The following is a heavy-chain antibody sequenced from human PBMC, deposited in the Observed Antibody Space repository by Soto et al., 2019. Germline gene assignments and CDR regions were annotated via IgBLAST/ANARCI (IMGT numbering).Heavy chain of an antibody. J-gene: IGHJ4*02. V-gene: IGHV4-59*01. CDR2: IYYSGST. Sequence: QVQLQESGPGLVKPSETLSLTCTVSGGSISSYYWSWIRQPPGKGLEWIGYIYYSGSTNYNPSLKSRVTISVDTSKNQFSLKLSSVTAADTAMYYCARDSRGPFDYWGQGTLVTVSS. CDR1: GGSISSYY. CDR3: ARDSRGPFDY.